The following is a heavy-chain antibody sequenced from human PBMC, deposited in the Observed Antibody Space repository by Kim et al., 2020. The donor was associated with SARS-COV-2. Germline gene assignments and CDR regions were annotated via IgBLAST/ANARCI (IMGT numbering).Heavy chain of an antibody. CDR3: ASRAMTTVVRFDP. CDR1: GGSFSGYY. CDR2: INHSGST. Sequence: SETLSLTCAVYGGSFSGYYWSWIRQPPGKGLEWIGEINHSGSTNYNPSLKSRVTISVDTSKNQFSLKLSSVTAADTAVYYCASRAMTTVVRFDPWGQGTL. J-gene: IGHJ5*02. V-gene: IGHV4-34*01. D-gene: IGHD4-17*01.